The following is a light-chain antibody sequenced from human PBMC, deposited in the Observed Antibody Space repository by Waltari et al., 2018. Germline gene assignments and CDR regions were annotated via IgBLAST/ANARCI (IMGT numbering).Light chain of an antibody. CDR2: EVS. CDR1: SSDVGGYNY. Sequence: QSALTQPPSASGSPGQSVTISCTGTSSDVGGYNYVSWYQQHPGKAPKLMIYEVSKRPSGVPDRGSGSKSGNTAALTVSGLQAEDEADYYCSSYAGSNNWGVFGTGTKVTVL. CDR3: SSYAGSNNWGV. J-gene: IGLJ1*01. V-gene: IGLV2-8*01.